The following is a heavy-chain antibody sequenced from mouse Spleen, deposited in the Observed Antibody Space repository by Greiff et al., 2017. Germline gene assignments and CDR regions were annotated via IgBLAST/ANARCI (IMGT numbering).Heavy chain of an antibody. J-gene: IGHJ2*01. CDR1: GFNIKDDY. CDR2: IDPENGDT. V-gene: IGHV14-4*01. CDR3: TTGTFFDY. D-gene: IGHD3-3*01. Sequence: EVQLQQSGAELVRPGASVKLSCTASGFNIKDDYMHWVKQRPEQGLEWIGWIDPENGDTEYASKFQGKATITADTSSNTAYLQLSSLTSEDTAVYYCTTGTFFDYWGQGTTLTGSS.